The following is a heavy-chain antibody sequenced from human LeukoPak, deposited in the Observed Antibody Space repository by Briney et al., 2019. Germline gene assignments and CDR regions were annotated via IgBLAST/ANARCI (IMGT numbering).Heavy chain of an antibody. V-gene: IGHV4-30-4*01. CDR2: IYYSGST. Sequence: PSETLSLTCTVSGGSISSGDYYWSWIRQPPGKGLEWIGYIYYSGSTYYNPSLKSRVTISVGTSKNQFSLKLSSVTAADTAVYYCARVYSSGYYFDYWGQGTLVTVSS. D-gene: IGHD3-22*01. CDR3: ARVYSSGYYFDY. CDR1: GGSISSGDYY. J-gene: IGHJ4*02.